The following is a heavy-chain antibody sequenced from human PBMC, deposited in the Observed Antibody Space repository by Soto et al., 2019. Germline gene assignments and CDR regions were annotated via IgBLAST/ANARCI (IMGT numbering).Heavy chain of an antibody. CDR2: IYYSGNT. Sequence: QLQLQESGPGLVKPSETLSLTCTVSGGSISSSSYYWGWIRQPPRKGLEWIGSIYYSGNTYYNPSLKSRVTISVDASKNQFSLKRRSVTAADTAVYYCARLDGGYCSGGSCYPFDYWGQGTLVTVSS. J-gene: IGHJ4*02. CDR1: GGSISSSSYY. CDR3: ARLDGGYCSGGSCYPFDY. V-gene: IGHV4-39*01. D-gene: IGHD2-15*01.